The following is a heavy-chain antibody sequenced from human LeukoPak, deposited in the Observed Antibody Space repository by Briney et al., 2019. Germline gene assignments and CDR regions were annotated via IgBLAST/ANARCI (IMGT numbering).Heavy chain of an antibody. CDR3: ARGAHYMDV. CDR1: GFTFSSYS. Sequence: GGSLRLSCAASGFTFSSYSMHWVRQAPGKGLEWVAYISSSSSTIYYADSVKGRFTISRDNAKNSLYLQMNSLRAEDTAVYYCARGAHYMDVWGKGTTVTVSS. CDR2: ISSSSSTI. V-gene: IGHV3-48*04. J-gene: IGHJ6*03.